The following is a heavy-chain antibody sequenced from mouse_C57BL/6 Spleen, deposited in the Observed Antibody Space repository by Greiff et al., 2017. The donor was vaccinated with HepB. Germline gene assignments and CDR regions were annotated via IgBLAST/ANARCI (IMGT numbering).Heavy chain of an antibody. V-gene: IGHV1-19*01. Sequence: EVQLQQSGPVLVKPGASVKMSCKASGYTFTDYYMNWVKQSHGKSLEWIGVINPYNGGTSYNQKFKGKATLTVDKSSSTAYMELNSLTSEDSAVYYCARSTGGVAWFAYWGQGTLVTVSA. CDR3: ARSTGGVAWFAY. CDR2: INPYNGGT. CDR1: GYTFTDYY. D-gene: IGHD4-1*02. J-gene: IGHJ3*01.